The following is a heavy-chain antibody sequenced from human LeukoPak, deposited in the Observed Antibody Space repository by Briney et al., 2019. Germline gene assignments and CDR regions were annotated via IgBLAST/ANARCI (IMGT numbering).Heavy chain of an antibody. CDR3: ATHSDWRFDF. CDR1: GFTFSMYW. J-gene: IGHJ4*02. Sequence: GSLRLSCTDSGFTFSMYWMSWVRQAPGKGLEWLASIKPDGSAAIYVDSMKGRFTISRDNAKNPLYLQMNSLTVEDTAVYYCATHSDWRFDFWGQGTLVTVSS. V-gene: IGHV3-7*01. D-gene: IGHD6-19*01. CDR2: IKPDGSAA.